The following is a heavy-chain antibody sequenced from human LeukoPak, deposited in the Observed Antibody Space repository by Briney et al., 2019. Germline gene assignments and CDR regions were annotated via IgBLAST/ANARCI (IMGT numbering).Heavy chain of an antibody. Sequence: SETLSLTCTVSGGSISSYYWSWIRQPAGKGLEWIGRIYTSGSTNYNPSLKSRVTISVDTSKNQFSLKLSSVTAADTAVYYCARGPLLWFGELSRGYYYYMDVWGKGTTVTISS. D-gene: IGHD3-10*01. CDR3: ARGPLLWFGELSRGYYYYMDV. CDR1: GGSISSYY. V-gene: IGHV4-4*07. J-gene: IGHJ6*03. CDR2: IYTSGST.